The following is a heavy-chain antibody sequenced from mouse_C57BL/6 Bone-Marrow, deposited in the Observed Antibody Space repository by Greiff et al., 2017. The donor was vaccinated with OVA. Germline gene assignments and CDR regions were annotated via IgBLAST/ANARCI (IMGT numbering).Heavy chain of an antibody. Sequence: EVKLQQSGPELVKPGASVKISCKASGYTFTDYYMNWVKQSHGKSLEWIGDINPNNGGTSYNQKFKGKATLTVDKSSSTAYMERRSLTSEDSAVYYCARGLCPRAYWGQGTLVTVSA. J-gene: IGHJ3*01. CDR2: INPNNGGT. V-gene: IGHV1-26*01. CDR1: GYTFTDYY. D-gene: IGHD1-1*02. CDR3: ARGLCPRAY.